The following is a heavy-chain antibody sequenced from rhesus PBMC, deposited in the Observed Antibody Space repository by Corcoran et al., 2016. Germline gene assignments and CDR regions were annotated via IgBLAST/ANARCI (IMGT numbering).Heavy chain of an antibody. CDR3: ARDYVLSY. Sequence: QVQLQESGPGLVKPSETLSLTCAVSGGSISDNYYWNWTRQSPGKGLEWIGNMYGISGSTYYNPSLKSPVPTSKDTTKNQFSLKLTSVTAADTAVYYCARDYVLSYWGQGVLVTVSS. D-gene: IGHD2-2*01. V-gene: IGHV4S9*01. J-gene: IGHJ4*01. CDR1: GGSISDNYY. CDR2: MYGISGST.